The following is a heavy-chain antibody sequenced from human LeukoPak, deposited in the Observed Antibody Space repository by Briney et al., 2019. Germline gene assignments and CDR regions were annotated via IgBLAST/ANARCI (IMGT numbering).Heavy chain of an antibody. J-gene: IGHJ4*02. D-gene: IGHD1-1*01. CDR1: GFTFSSYG. CDR3: AKALLEPFDY. Sequence: GGSLRLSCATSGFTFSSYGMHWVRQAPGKGLEWVAFIRYDGSNKYYADSVKGRFTISRDNSKNTLYLQMNSLRAEDTAVYYCAKALLEPFDYWGQGTLVTVSS. V-gene: IGHV3-30*02. CDR2: IRYDGSNK.